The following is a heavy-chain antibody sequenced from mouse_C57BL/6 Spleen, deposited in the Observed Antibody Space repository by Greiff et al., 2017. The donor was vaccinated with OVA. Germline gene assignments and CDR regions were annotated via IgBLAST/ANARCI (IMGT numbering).Heavy chain of an antibody. V-gene: IGHV1-69*01. CDR3: ARDVVN. Sequence: QVQLKQPGAELVMPGASVKLSCKASGYTFTSYWMHWVKQRPGQGLEWIGEIDPSDSYTNYNQKFKGKSTLTVDKSSSTAYMQLSSLTSEDSAVYYCARDVVNWGQGTTLTVSS. J-gene: IGHJ2*01. CDR2: IDPSDSYT. D-gene: IGHD2-2*01. CDR1: GYTFTSYW.